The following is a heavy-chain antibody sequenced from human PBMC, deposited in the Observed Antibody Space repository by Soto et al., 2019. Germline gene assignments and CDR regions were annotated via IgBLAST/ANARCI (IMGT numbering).Heavy chain of an antibody. CDR2: IYYSGST. CDR3: ARVNCISTRCYAPSFYWFDP. D-gene: IGHD2-2*01. CDR1: GGSISSGGYY. J-gene: IGHJ5*02. V-gene: IGHV4-31*03. Sequence: SETLTLTCTVSGGSISSGGYYWSWIRQHPGKGLEWIGYIYYSGSTYYNPSLKSRVTISVDTSKNQFSLKLSSVTAADTGVYYCARVNCISTRCYAPSFYWFDPWGQGTLVTVSS.